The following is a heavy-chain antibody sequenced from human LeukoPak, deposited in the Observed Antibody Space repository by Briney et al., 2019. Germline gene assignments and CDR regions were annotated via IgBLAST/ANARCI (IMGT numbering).Heavy chain of an antibody. J-gene: IGHJ4*02. V-gene: IGHV4-39*01. CDR1: GGSISSSSYY. CDR2: IYYSGST. Sequence: SETLSLTCTVSGGSISSSSYYWGWIRQPPGKGLEWIGSIYYSGSTYYNLSLKSRVTISVDTSKNQFSLKLSSVTAADTAVYYCAGRGGYPLYYFDYWGQGTLVTVSS. D-gene: IGHD3-22*01. CDR3: AGRGGYPLYYFDY.